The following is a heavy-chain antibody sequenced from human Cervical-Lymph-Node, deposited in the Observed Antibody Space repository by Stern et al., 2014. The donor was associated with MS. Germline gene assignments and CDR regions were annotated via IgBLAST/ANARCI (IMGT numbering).Heavy chain of an antibody. V-gene: IGHV4-4*07. Sequence: VQLEESGPGKVKPSETLSLTCSVSGGSISSYYCSWVRQPAGKGLEWIGRINTFGSTNFNPSLRSRLTMSVDTSKTQFSLKLKSVTAADTAVYYCARGVLGFGEFPYGMDVWGQGTTVTVSS. CDR2: INTFGST. CDR1: GGSISSYY. J-gene: IGHJ6*02. D-gene: IGHD3-10*01. CDR3: ARGVLGFGEFPYGMDV.